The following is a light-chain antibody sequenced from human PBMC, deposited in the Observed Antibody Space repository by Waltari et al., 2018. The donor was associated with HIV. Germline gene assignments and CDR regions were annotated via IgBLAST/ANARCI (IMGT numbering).Light chain of an antibody. V-gene: IGKV3-11*01. Sequence: DIVLTQSPATLPLSPGERATLSCRASPRVSDYFAWYQQKHGQDPRLLIYDASNRATSIPARFSGSGSGTEVTLTISSLEPEDVAVYYCQQRTNWPPWTFGQGTKVEVK. CDR1: PRVSDY. CDR3: QQRTNWPPWT. J-gene: IGKJ1*01. CDR2: DAS.